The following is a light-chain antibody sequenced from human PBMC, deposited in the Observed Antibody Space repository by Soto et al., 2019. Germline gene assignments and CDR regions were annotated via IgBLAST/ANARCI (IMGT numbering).Light chain of an antibody. V-gene: IGKV1-5*03. Sequence: DIQMTQSPSTLSASVGDRVTITCRASQSISDWLAWYQQKPGKAPKLLIYKASSLESGVPSRFSGSGSGTEFPLTISSLQPDDFATYYCQQYNTYSREFGQGTKVEIK. J-gene: IGKJ1*01. CDR1: QSISDW. CDR3: QQYNTYSRE. CDR2: KAS.